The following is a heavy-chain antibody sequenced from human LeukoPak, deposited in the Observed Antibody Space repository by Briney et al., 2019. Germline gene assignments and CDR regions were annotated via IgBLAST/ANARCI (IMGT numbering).Heavy chain of an antibody. CDR3: AKDQSRRGDYFDY. J-gene: IGHJ4*02. D-gene: IGHD3-16*01. CDR2: IRSNGHTT. Sequence: PGGSLRLSCVASGFTFSNYAMSWVRQAPGKGLEWVSAIRSNGHTTYDADSVKGRFTISRDNSKNTLYLQMNSLRAEDTAVYYCAKDQSRRGDYFDYWGQGTLVTVSS. V-gene: IGHV3-23*01. CDR1: GFTFSNYA.